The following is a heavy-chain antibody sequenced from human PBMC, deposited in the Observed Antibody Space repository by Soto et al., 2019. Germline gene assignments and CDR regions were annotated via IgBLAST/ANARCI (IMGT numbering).Heavy chain of an antibody. CDR2: ISAYNGDT. CDR3: ARDLIAVRPGWFDP. Sequence: GASVKVSCKASGYAFTTYGISWVRQAPGQGLGWMGWISAYNGDTNYAQKFQGRVTMTTDTSTSTAYMELRSLRSDDTAVYYCARDLIAVRPGWFDPWGQGTLVTVSS. D-gene: IGHD6-6*01. CDR1: GYAFTTYG. J-gene: IGHJ5*02. V-gene: IGHV1-18*01.